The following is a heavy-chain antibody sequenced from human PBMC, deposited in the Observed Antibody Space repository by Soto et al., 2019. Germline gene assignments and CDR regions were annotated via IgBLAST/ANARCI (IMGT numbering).Heavy chain of an antibody. CDR1: GFSISGDNW. CDR2: VSHTGFS. CDR3: VKKTGGYRPFDD. Sequence: HVQLRESGPGLVKPSDTLSLTYAVSGFSISGDNWWGWIRQAPGKGLEWIGYVSHTGFSHYNPSLESRVTMSVDTSKNLFSLKLTSVTAVDTAVYYCVKKTGGYRPFDDWGQGTLVTVSS. J-gene: IGHJ4*02. D-gene: IGHD2-8*02. V-gene: IGHV4-28*01.